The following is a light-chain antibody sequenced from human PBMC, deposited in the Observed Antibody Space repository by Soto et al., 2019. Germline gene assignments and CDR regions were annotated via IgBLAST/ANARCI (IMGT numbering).Light chain of an antibody. CDR2: DAS. CDR1: QSINDW. CDR3: QQYHGFS. Sequence: DNPLTQSPSSLSASVGDRVTITCRARQSINDWLAWYQQKPGKAPKLLIYDASSLESGVPSRFSGGGSGTEFSLIINGLQPEEFATYYCQQYHGFSFGQGTKVEIE. V-gene: IGKV1-5*01. J-gene: IGKJ1*01.